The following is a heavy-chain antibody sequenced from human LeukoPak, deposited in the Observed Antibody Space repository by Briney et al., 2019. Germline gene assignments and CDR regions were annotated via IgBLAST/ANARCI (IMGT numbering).Heavy chain of an antibody. D-gene: IGHD3-10*01. J-gene: IGHJ4*02. CDR1: GGSFSGYY. V-gene: IGHV4-34*01. CDR2: INHSGST. Sequence: PSETLSLTCAVYGGSFSGYYWSWIRQPPGKGLGWIGEINHSGSTNYNPSLKSRVTISVDTSKNQFSLKLSSVTAADTAVYYCARGQKRTSVRGVISQGFYFDYWGQGTLVTVSS. CDR3: ARGQKRTSVRGVISQGFYFDY.